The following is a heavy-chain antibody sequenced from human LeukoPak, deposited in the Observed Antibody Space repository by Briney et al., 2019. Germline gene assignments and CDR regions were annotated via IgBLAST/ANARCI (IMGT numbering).Heavy chain of an antibody. J-gene: IGHJ3*02. CDR2: IYSSGSGGNT. CDR1: GFFVSSNY. Sequence: PGGSLRLSCAASGFFVSSNYVNWVRQAPGRGLEWVSVIYSSGSGGNTYYADSVKGRFTISRDNSKNTVYLQMNSLRVEDTAVYYCATPHLPVDAFDIWGQGTMVTVSS. CDR3: ATPHLPVDAFDI. V-gene: IGHV3-53*01.